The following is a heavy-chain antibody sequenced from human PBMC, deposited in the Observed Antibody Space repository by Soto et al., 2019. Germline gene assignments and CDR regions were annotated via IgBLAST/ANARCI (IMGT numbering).Heavy chain of an antibody. CDR1: GGSISSTSW. D-gene: IGHD6-19*01. CDR2: VYHSGSA. Sequence: QVQLQESGPALVKPSGTLSLTCAVSGGSISSTSWWSWVRQHPGKGLEWIGEVYHSGSANYNPSLESRVTISVDTAKNQFSLSLSAVTAADTAIYYCASMRGHSSCLYEGWFDPVGQGTLVTVSS. V-gene: IGHV4-4*02. CDR3: ASMRGHSSCLYEGWFDP. J-gene: IGHJ5*02.